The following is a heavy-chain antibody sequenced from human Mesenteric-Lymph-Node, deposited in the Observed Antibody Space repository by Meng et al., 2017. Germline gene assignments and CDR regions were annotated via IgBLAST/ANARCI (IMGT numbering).Heavy chain of an antibody. CDR1: GGSLSGYY. J-gene: IGHJ4*02. Sequence: QAQLKQWGADVLKPSETLPLTCAVYGGSLSGYYWSWIRQPPGKGLEWMGEVYHNGVTKYSPSLRSRVVISIDTSKNQFSLNLRSVSAADTAMYYCARGGATPMIIKYWGPGTLVTVSS. CDR3: ARGGATPMIIKY. V-gene: IGHV4-34*02. D-gene: IGHD3-10*01. CDR2: VYHNGVT.